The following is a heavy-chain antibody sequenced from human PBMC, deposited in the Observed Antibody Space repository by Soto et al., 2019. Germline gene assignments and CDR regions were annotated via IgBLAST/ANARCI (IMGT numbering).Heavy chain of an antibody. CDR3: ARWKGVSI. CDR1: GGSFSGYY. CDR2: INHSGST. J-gene: IGHJ3*02. Sequence: QVQLQQWGAGLLKPSETLSLTCAVYGGSFSGYYWNWIRQPPGRGLEGVGEINHSGSTNYNPSLKSRVTISVDTSKNQFSLKLSYVTAADTAVYYCARWKGVSIWGQGTMVTVSS. D-gene: IGHD1-1*01. V-gene: IGHV4-34*01.